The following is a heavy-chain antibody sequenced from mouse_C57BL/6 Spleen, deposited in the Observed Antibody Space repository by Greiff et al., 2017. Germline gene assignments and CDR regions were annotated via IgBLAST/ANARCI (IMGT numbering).Heavy chain of an antibody. CDR2: INPNNGGT. CDR3: ARGVRDYADYYAMDY. D-gene: IGHD2-4*01. J-gene: IGHJ4*01. V-gene: IGHV1-26*01. CDR1: GYTFTDYY. Sequence: EVQLQQSGPELVKPGASVKISCKASGYTFTDYYMNWVKQSHGKSLEWIGSINPNNGGTSYNQKFKGKATLTVDKSSSTAYMELRSLTSEDSAVYYCARGVRDYADYYAMDYWGKGTSVTVSS.